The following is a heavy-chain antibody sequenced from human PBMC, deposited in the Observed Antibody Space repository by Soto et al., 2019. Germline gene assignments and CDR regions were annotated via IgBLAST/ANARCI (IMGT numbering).Heavy chain of an antibody. D-gene: IGHD3-9*01. CDR3: ARGRTGHDAFDI. J-gene: IGHJ3*02. Sequence: QVQLQESGPGLVKPSQTLSLTCTVSGGSISSGGYYWSWIRQHPGKGLEWVGYIYYSGSTYYNPSLKSRVTISGDTSKNQFSLKLSSVTAADTAVYYCARGRTGHDAFDIWGQGTLVTVSS. V-gene: IGHV4-31*03. CDR2: IYYSGST. CDR1: GGSISSGGYY.